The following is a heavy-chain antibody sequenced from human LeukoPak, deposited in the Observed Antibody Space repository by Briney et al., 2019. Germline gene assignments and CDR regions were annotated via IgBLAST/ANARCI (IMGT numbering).Heavy chain of an antibody. CDR2: SNAGNGNT. CDR3: ARDRPGRYCSSTRCYMASPFDP. CDR1: GYTFTRYA. J-gene: IGHJ5*02. V-gene: IGHV1-3*02. Sequence: APVKVSCKASGYTFTRYAMHWVRQAPGQRPEWMGWSNAGNGNTKYSQEFQGRVTITADEFTSTAYMELSSLRSEDTAVYYCARDRPGRYCSSTRCYMASPFDPWGQGTLVTVSS. D-gene: IGHD2-2*02.